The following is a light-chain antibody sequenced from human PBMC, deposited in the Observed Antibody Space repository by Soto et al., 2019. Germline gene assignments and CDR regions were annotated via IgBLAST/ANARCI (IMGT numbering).Light chain of an antibody. CDR2: GAS. Sequence: IVLTQTAGTLSLSPGERATLSCRASQSVSNNYLAWYQQKPGQAPRLLIYGASNRATGIPARFSGSGSGTEFTLTISSLQSEDFAVYYCQQYNNWWTFGQGTKVDI. V-gene: IGKV3D-15*01. J-gene: IGKJ1*01. CDR3: QQYNNWWT. CDR1: QSVSNN.